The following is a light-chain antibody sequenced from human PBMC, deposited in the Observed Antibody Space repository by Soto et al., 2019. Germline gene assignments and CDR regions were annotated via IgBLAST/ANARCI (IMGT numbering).Light chain of an antibody. CDR2: DAY. CDR3: QQRAKWPST. CDR1: QRVDRY. Sequence: EVVLTQSPDTLPLSPGETATLSCRASQRVDRYVAWYQQKLGQAPRLLIYDAYTRATGVAARFTGSGSATDFSLTITSLEPEDFAVYYCQQRAKWPSTFGPGTKVE. V-gene: IGKV3-11*01. J-gene: IGKJ2*02.